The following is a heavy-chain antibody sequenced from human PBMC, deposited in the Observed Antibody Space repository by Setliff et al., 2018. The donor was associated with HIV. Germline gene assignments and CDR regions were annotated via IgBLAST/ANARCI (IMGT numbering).Heavy chain of an antibody. V-gene: IGHV1-69*13. D-gene: IGHD3-22*01. J-gene: IGHJ5*02. CDR2: IVPVFGIG. Sequence: SVKVSCKASEGTFSTYAISWVRQAPGQGLEWMGGIVPVFGIGRSPQKFQGRVIITADESTSTAYMELSSLTSGDTAVYYCAAGLNYYDRSGLGAWGQGTLVTVPS. CDR3: AAGLNYYDRSGLGA. CDR1: EGTFSTYA.